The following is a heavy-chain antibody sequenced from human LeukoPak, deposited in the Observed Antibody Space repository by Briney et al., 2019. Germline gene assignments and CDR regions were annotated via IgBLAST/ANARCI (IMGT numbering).Heavy chain of an antibody. CDR1: GGSFSGYY. CDR2: INHSGST. J-gene: IGHJ4*02. V-gene: IGHV4-34*01. D-gene: IGHD3-22*01. CDR3: ASSFGDSSGYYSDY. Sequence: PSETLSLTCAVYGGSFSGYYWSWIRQPPGKGLEWIGEINHSGSTNYNPSLKSRVTISVDTSKNQFSLKLSSVTAADTAVYYCASSFGDSSGYYSDYWGQGTLVTVSS.